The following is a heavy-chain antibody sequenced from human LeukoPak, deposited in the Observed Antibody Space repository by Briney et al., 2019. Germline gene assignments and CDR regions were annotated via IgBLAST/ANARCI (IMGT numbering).Heavy chain of an antibody. CDR3: ARRGFGSRTFDY. V-gene: IGHV4-59*12. D-gene: IGHD3-10*01. J-gene: IGHJ4*02. CDR2: IYYSGST. Sequence: SETLSLTCTVSGGSISSYYWSWIRQPPGKGLEWIGYIYYSGSTNYNPSLKSRVTISVDTSKNQFSLKLSSVTAADTAVYYCARRGFGSRTFDYWGQGTLVTVSS. CDR1: GGSISSYY.